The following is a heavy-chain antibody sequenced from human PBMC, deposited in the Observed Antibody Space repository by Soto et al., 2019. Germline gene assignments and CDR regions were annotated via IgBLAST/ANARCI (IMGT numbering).Heavy chain of an antibody. V-gene: IGHV4-34*01. D-gene: IGHD2-21*02. CDR3: ARAERGTATSVFDAFVI. Sequence: QVQLQQWGAGLLKPSETLSLTCAVYGGFVSSGSYYWSWIRQPPGKGLEWIGEMSHSGGTHFNPLLKRRVTVSVDMSTKQFSRKMSAVPAADTALYYCARAERGTATSVFDAFVIWCPWTMVTASS. CDR1: GGFVSSGSYY. J-gene: IGHJ3*02. CDR2: MSHSGGT.